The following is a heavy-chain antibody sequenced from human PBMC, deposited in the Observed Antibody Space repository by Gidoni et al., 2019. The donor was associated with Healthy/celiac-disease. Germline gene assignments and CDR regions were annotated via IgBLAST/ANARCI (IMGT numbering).Heavy chain of an antibody. V-gene: IGHV4-61*01. D-gene: IGHD3-3*01. CDR1: GGSVSSGSYY. CDR2: IYYSGST. Sequence: QVQLQESGPGLVKPSETLSLTCTVSGGSVSSGSYYWSWIRQPPGKGLEWIGYIYYSGSTNYNPSLKSRVTISVDTSKNQFSLKLSSVTAADTAVYYCASNGGDYDFWSGYLPYFDYWGQGTLVTVSS. J-gene: IGHJ4*02. CDR3: ASNGGDYDFWSGYLPYFDY.